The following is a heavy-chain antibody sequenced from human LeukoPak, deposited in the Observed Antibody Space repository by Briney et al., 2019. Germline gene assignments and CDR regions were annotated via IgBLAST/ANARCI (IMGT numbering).Heavy chain of an antibody. V-gene: IGHV3-7*03. CDR3: ARLGLPDY. J-gene: IGHJ4*02. D-gene: IGHD2-21*01. Sequence: PGGSLRLSCVASGFTFSSYWMSWVRQAPGKGLDWVANIKQDGSQKYYVDYVKGRFTISRDNAKNSLYLQMNSLRVEDTAVYYCARLGLPDYWGQGTLVNVAS. CDR2: IKQDGSQK. CDR1: GFTFSSYW.